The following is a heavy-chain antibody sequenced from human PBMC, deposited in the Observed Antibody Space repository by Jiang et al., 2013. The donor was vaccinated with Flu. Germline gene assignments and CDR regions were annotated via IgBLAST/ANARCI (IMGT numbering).Heavy chain of an antibody. CDR1: GGSFSGYY. D-gene: IGHD3-9*01. CDR2: INHSGST. CDR3: ARERDDRYYDILTGYYRDYGMDV. J-gene: IGHJ6*04. V-gene: IGHV4-34*01. Sequence: LLKPSETLSLTCAVYGGSFSGYYWSWIRQPPGKGLEWIGEINHSGSTNYNPSLKSRVTISVDTSKNQFSLKLSSVTAADTAVYYCARERDDRYYDILTGYYRDYGMDVWGKGATVTVSS.